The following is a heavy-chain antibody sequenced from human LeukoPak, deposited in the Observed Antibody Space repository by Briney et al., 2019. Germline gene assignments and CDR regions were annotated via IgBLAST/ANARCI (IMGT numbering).Heavy chain of an antibody. CDR3: ARGARADY. J-gene: IGHJ4*02. CDR1: GFTFSSYE. V-gene: IGHV3-48*02. CDR2: ISSSSSTI. Sequence: GGSLRLFCEASGFTFSSYEMNWVRQAPGKGLEWVSHISSSSSTIYYADSVKGRFTISRDNAKKSLYLQMNSLRDEDTAVYYCARGARADYWGQGTLVTVSS.